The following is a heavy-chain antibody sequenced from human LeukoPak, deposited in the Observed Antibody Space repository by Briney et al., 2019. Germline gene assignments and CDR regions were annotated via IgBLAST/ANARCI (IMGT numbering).Heavy chain of an antibody. CDR1: GGSISSGGYY. CDR2: IYYSGST. CDR3: ASGIAVSQRYYYYMDV. Sequence: PSETLSLTCTVSGGSISSGGYYWSWIRQHPGKGLEWIGYIYYSGSTYYNPSLKSRVTISVDTSKNQFSLKLSSATAADTAVYYCASGIAVSQRYYYYMDVWGKGTTVTVSS. J-gene: IGHJ6*03. D-gene: IGHD6-19*01. V-gene: IGHV4-31*03.